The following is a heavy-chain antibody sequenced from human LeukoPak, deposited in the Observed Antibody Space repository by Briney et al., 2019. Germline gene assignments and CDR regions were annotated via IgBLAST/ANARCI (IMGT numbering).Heavy chain of an antibody. CDR1: GFTFSSYD. CDR2: ISTSSRTI. D-gene: IGHD6-25*01. Sequence: GGSLRLSCAGSGFTFSSYDMNWVRQAPGKGLEWLAYISTSSRTIYYADSVKGRLTISRDKAKNSLYLQMNTLRAEETAVYYCARGLGFWGQGTLVTVSS. J-gene: IGHJ4*02. CDR3: ARGLGF. V-gene: IGHV3-48*01.